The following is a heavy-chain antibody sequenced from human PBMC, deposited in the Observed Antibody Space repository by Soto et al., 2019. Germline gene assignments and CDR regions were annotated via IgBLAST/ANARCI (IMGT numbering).Heavy chain of an antibody. Sequence: QVQLQQWGAGLLKPSETLSLTCAVYGGSFSGYYWSWIRQPPGKGLEWIGEINHSGSTNYNPSLKSRVTISVDTSKNQFSLKLSSVTAADTAVYYCARGRVTKRGPYGSGSVDLSSWYFDLWGRGTLVTVSS. CDR3: ARGRVTKRGPYGSGSVDLSSWYFDL. D-gene: IGHD3-10*01. J-gene: IGHJ2*01. CDR1: GGSFSGYY. V-gene: IGHV4-34*01. CDR2: INHSGST.